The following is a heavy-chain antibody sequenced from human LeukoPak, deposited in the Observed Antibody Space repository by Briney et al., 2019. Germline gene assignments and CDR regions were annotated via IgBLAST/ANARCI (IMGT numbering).Heavy chain of an antibody. J-gene: IGHJ4*02. D-gene: IGHD3-10*01. CDR2: INPNSGGT. Sequence: ASVKVSCKASGYTFTGYYMHWVRQAPGQGLEWMGWINPNSGGTNYAQKFQGRVTMTRDTSISTAYVELSRLRSDDTAVYYCARVLWFGERGYFDYWGQGTLVTVSS. CDR1: GYTFTGYY. V-gene: IGHV1-2*02. CDR3: ARVLWFGERGYFDY.